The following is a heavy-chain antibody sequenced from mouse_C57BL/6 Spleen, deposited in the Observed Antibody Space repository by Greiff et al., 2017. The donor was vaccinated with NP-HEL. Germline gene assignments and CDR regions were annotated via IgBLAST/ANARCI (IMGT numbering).Heavy chain of an antibody. CDR3: ARHNYDYVFAY. CDR2: ISSGGSYT. D-gene: IGHD2-4*01. J-gene: IGHJ3*01. Sequence: EVQLQESGGDLVKPGGSLKLSCAASGFTFSSYGMSWVRQTPDKRLEWVATISSGGSYTYYPDSVKGRFTISRDNAKNTLYLQMSSLKSEDTAMYYCARHNYDYVFAYWGQGTLVTVSA. CDR1: GFTFSSYG. V-gene: IGHV5-6*01.